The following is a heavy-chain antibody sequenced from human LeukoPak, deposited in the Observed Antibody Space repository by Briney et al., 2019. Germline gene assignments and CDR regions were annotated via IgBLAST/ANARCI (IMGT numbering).Heavy chain of an antibody. J-gene: IGHJ4*02. D-gene: IGHD6-19*01. V-gene: IGHV4-30-4*08. Sequence: SQTLSLTCTVSGGSISSGDYYWSWIRQPPGKGLEWIGYIYTSGSTNYNPSLKSRVTMSVDTSKNQFSLKLSSVTAADTAVYYCATHSGGWNFDYWGQGTLVTVSS. CDR2: IYTSGST. CDR1: GGSISSGDYY. CDR3: ATHSGGWNFDY.